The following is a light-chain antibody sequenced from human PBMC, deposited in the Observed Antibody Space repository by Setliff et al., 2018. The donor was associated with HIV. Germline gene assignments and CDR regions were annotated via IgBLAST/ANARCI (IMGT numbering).Light chain of an antibody. Sequence: QFALTQPPSVSGASGQRVTISCTGSSSNIGAGYNVHWYQQFPGTAPKLVIYGNNNRPSGVPDRFSGSKSGTSASLAITGLQAEDEADYYSQCFDSSLSGHWVFGGGTKVTVL. V-gene: IGLV1-40*01. J-gene: IGLJ3*02. CDR2: GNN. CDR1: SSNIGAGYN. CDR3: QCFDSSLSGHWV.